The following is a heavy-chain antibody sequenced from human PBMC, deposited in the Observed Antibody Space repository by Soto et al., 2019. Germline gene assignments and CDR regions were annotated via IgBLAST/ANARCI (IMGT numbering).Heavy chain of an antibody. V-gene: IGHV1-2*02. D-gene: IGHD3-3*01. Sequence: ASVKVSCKASGYTFTGYYMHWVRQAPGQGLEWMGWINPNNGDTKYAQKFQGRVTITRDTSMSTAYMELSSLRSEDTAVYYCARDGYDFWSGYSFDYWGQGTLVTVSS. J-gene: IGHJ4*02. CDR1: GYTFTGYY. CDR3: ARDGYDFWSGYSFDY. CDR2: INPNNGDT.